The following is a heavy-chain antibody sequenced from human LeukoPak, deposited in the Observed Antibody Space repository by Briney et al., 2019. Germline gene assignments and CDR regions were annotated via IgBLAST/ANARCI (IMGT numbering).Heavy chain of an antibody. CDR1: GGSISSYY. Sequence: SETLSLTCTVSGGSISSYYWSWIRQPPGKGLEWIGYIYYSGSTNYNPSLKSRVTISVDTSKNQFSLKLSSVTAADTAVYYCARAGGYGSGSYRHFDYWGQGTLVTVSS. CDR3: ARAGGYGSGSYRHFDY. D-gene: IGHD3-10*01. J-gene: IGHJ4*02. V-gene: IGHV4-59*01. CDR2: IYYSGST.